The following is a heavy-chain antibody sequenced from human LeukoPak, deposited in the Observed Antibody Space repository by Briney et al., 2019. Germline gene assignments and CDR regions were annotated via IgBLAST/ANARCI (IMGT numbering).Heavy chain of an antibody. CDR2: IYYSGST. CDR3: ARHWDIVVVVAATDNWFDP. J-gene: IGHJ5*02. Sequence: SETLSLTCTVSGGSISSSSYYWGWIRQPPGTGREWIGSIYYSGSTYYNPSLKSRVTISVDTSKNQFSLKLSSVTAADTAVYYRARHWDIVVVVAATDNWFDPWGQGTLVTVSS. V-gene: IGHV4-39*01. CDR1: GGSISSSSYY. D-gene: IGHD2-15*01.